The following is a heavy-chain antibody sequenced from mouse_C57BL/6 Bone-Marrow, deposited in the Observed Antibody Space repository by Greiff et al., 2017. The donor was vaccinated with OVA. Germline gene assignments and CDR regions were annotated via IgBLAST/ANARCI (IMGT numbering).Heavy chain of an antibody. CDR2: INPSTGGT. D-gene: IGHD2-5*01. V-gene: IGHV1-42*01. CDR1: GYSFTGYY. J-gene: IGHJ2*01. Sequence: VQLQQSGPELVKPGASVKISCKASGYSFTGYYMNWVKQSPEKSLEWIGEINPSTGGTTYNQKFKAKATLTVDKSSSTAYMQLKSLTSEDSAVYYCARWKVTRAYYFDYWGQGTTLTVSS. CDR3: ARWKVTRAYYFDY.